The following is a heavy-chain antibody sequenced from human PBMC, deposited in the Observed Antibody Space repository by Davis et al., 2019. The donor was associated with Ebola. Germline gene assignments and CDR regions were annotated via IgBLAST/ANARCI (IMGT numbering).Heavy chain of an antibody. CDR2: ISGSGGST. V-gene: IGHV3-23*01. CDR1: GFTFSSYA. Sequence: GESLKISCAASGFTFSSYAMSWVRQAPGKGLEWVSAISGSGGSTYYADSVKGRFTISRDNSKNTLYLQMNSLRAEDTAVYYGAKAGGYSYGLDYWGQGTLVTVSS. D-gene: IGHD5-18*01. CDR3: AKAGGYSYGLDY. J-gene: IGHJ4*02.